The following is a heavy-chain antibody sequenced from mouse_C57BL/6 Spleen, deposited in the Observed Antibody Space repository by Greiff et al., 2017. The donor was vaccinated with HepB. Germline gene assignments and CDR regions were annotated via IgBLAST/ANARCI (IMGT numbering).Heavy chain of an antibody. CDR2: INPSNGGT. D-gene: IGHD2-3*01. V-gene: IGHV1-53*01. J-gene: IGHJ2*01. Sequence: VQLQQPGTELVKPGASVKLSCKASGYTFTSYWMHWVKQRPGQGLEWIGNINPSNGGTNYNEKFKSKATLTVDKSSSTAYMQLSSLTSEDSAVYCCARPEGTYDGSFDYWGQGTTLTVSS. CDR3: ARPEGTYDGSFDY. CDR1: GYTFTSYW.